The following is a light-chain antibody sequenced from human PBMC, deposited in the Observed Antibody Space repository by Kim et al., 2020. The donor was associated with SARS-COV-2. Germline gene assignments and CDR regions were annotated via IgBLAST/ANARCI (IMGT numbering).Light chain of an antibody. CDR2: STS. J-gene: IGLJ2*01. Sequence: QAVVTQEPSLTVSPGGTVTLTCASSTGAVTSGYYPNWFQQKPGQAPRELIYSTSNKYSWTPARFSGSLLGGKAALTLSGVQPEDEAEYYCLLFYGGVQVFGGGTQLTVL. CDR3: LLFYGGVQV. CDR1: TGAVTSGYY. V-gene: IGLV7-43*01.